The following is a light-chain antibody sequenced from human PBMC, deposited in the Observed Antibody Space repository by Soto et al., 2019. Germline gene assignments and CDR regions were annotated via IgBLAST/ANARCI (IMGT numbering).Light chain of an antibody. Sequence: QSALTQPASVSGSPGQSITISCTGTSSDVGGYNYVSWYQQHPGKAPKLMIYEVSNRPSGVPNRFSGSKSGNTASLTISGLQAEDEADYYCSSYTSSSTEVFGGGTKVTVL. CDR1: SSDVGGYNY. CDR2: EVS. V-gene: IGLV2-14*01. CDR3: SSYTSSSTEV. J-gene: IGLJ2*01.